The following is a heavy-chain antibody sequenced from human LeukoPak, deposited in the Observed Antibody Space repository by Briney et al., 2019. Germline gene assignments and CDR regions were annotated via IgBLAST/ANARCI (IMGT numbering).Heavy chain of an antibody. CDR3: AKDVYDSSGYYYDAFDI. CDR2: ISGSGDTT. CDR1: GFTFSSYG. D-gene: IGHD3-22*01. J-gene: IGHJ3*02. Sequence: SGGSLRLSCAASGFTFSSYGMSWVRQAPGKGLEWVSAISGSGDTTYYADSVKGRFTISRDNSKNTLYLQINSLRAADTAVYYCAKDVYDSSGYYYDAFDIWGQGTMVTVSS. V-gene: IGHV3-23*01.